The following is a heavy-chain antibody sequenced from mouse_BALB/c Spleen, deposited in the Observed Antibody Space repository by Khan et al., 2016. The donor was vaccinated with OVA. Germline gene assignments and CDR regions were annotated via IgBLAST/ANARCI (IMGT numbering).Heavy chain of an antibody. CDR3: AREEALYHFDH. Sequence: VQLQESGAELVRPGASVKLSCKTSGYTFTSYWIHWVKQRSGQGLEWIARIYPGTDYSYYNERFKDKATLTADKSTSTAYMQLSGLKSEDSDVYFRAREEALYHFDHWGQGTTVTVSS. D-gene: IGHD3-2*02. J-gene: IGHJ2*01. CDR2: IYPGTDYS. CDR1: GYTFTSYW. V-gene: IGHV1S132*01.